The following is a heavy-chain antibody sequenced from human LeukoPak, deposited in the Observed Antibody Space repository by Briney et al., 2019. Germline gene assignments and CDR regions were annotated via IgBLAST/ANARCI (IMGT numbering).Heavy chain of an antibody. Sequence: HPGGSLRLSCVASGLAFRNYAMTWVRQAPGKGLEWVSVIRGSGGDIRYADSVKGRFTISRDNSVNTLYLQMNSLRAEDTAVYYCGKDPNGDYIGAFDFWGQGTMVTVSS. J-gene: IGHJ3*01. CDR3: GKDPNGDYIGAFDF. CDR2: IRGSGGDI. CDR1: GLAFRNYA. D-gene: IGHD4-17*01. V-gene: IGHV3-23*01.